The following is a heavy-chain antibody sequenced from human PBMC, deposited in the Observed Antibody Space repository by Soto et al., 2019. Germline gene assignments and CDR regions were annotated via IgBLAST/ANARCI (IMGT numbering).Heavy chain of an antibody. CDR2: ISAYNGNT. CDR1: GYTFTSYG. CDR3: AILDGDYVSIYYYMDV. V-gene: IGHV1-18*01. Sequence: ASVKVSCKASGYTFTSYGISWVRQAPGQGLEWMGWISAYNGNTNYAQKLQGRVTMTTDTSTSTAYMELRSLRSDDTAVYYCAILDGDYVSIYYYMDVWGKGTTVTVSS. J-gene: IGHJ6*03. D-gene: IGHD4-17*01.